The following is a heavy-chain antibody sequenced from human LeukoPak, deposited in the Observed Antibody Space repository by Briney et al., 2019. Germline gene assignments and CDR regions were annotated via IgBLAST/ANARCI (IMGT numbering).Heavy chain of an antibody. CDR1: GFSLSSSVDG. CDR2: IYWDDDK. J-gene: IGHJ4*02. Sequence: SGPTLVKPTQTLTLPCTFSGFSLSSSVDGVGWIRQPPAKRVEWLALIYWDDDKRYSPSLKSRLTITKDTSKNQVVLTMTNMDPVDTATYYCAHRPGYFDYWGQGTLVTVSS. CDR3: AHRPGYFDY. V-gene: IGHV2-5*02.